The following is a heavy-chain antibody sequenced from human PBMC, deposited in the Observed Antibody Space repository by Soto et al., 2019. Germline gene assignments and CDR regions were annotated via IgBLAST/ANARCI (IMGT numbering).Heavy chain of an antibody. CDR2: ISGSSSTI. CDR3: ARAVATVPYYYDGLDV. D-gene: IGHD1-26*01. Sequence: VGSLRLSCEVSGFTFSSYSMNWVRQAPGKGLEWVSYISGSSSTIYYADSVKGRFTISRDNAKNSLYLQMNSLRDEDTAVYYCARAVATVPYYYDGLDVWGQGTTVTVSS. J-gene: IGHJ6*02. V-gene: IGHV3-48*02. CDR1: GFTFSSYS.